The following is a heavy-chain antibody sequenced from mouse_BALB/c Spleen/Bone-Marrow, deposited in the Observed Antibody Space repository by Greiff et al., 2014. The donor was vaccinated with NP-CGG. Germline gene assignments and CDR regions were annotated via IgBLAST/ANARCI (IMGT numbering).Heavy chain of an antibody. Sequence: VQLQKSGAELVMPGASVKMSCKASGYTFTDYWMHWVKQRPGQGLEWIGAIDTSDSYTSYNQKFKGKATLTVDESSSTAYMQLSSLTSEDSAVYYCARRGVYYYGSFDYWGQGTTLTVSS. V-gene: IGHV1-69*01. CDR1: GYTFTDYW. J-gene: IGHJ2*01. CDR3: ARRGVYYYGSFDY. D-gene: IGHD1-1*01. CDR2: IDTSDSYT.